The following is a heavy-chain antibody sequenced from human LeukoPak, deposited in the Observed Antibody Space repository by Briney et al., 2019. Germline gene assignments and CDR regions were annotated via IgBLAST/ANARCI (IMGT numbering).Heavy chain of an antibody. CDR3: ARGRIAARPGGVNWFDP. J-gene: IGHJ5*02. D-gene: IGHD6-6*01. CDR2: INPNSGGT. V-gene: IGHV1-2*02. CDR1: GYTFTGYY. Sequence: GASVKVSCKASGYTFTGYYMHWVRQAPGQGLEWMGWINPNSGGTNYAQKFQGRVTITTDESTSTAYMELSSLRSEDTAVYYCARGRIAARPGGVNWFDPWGQGTLVTVSS.